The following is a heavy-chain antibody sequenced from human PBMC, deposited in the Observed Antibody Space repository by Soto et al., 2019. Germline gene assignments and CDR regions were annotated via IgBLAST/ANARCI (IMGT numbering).Heavy chain of an antibody. J-gene: IGHJ4*02. Sequence: EVQLVESGGGLVKPGGSLRLSCAASGFTFSNAWMSWVRQAPGKGLEWVGRIKSKTDGGTTDYAAPVKGRFTISRDDSNNTLYLQMNSLKTEDTAVYYGTSTPYDILTGSNYWGQGTLVTVSS. D-gene: IGHD3-9*01. CDR3: TSTPYDILTGSNY. V-gene: IGHV3-15*01. CDR2: IKSKTDGGTT. CDR1: GFTFSNAW.